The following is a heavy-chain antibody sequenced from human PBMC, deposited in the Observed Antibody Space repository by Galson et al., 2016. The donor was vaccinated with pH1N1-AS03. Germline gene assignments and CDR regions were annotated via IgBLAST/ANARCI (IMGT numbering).Heavy chain of an antibody. CDR3: ARGAPGDHLLSPLWN. CDR2: IKQDGSEK. D-gene: IGHD2-2*01. V-gene: IGHV3-7*01. J-gene: IGHJ4*02. CDR1: GFTFSTYC. Sequence: SLRLSCAASGFTFSTYCMSWVRQAPGKGLEWVANIKQDGSEKFYVDSLKGRFTISRDNAKNSLYLQMSSLRAGDTAIYYCARGAPGDHLLSPLWNWGQGTLVTVSS.